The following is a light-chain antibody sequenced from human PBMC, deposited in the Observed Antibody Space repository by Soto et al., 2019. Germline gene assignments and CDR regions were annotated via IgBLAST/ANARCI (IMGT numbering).Light chain of an antibody. Sequence: QSALTQPRSVSGSPGQSVTISCTGTGNDVGAYNYVSWYQQHPGRTPKLMIYDVARWPSGVPDRFSGSKSGNMPSLTISGLQAEDEADYFCCSYAGGYTDPFGTGTKVTVL. CDR2: DVA. CDR1: GNDVGAYNY. J-gene: IGLJ1*01. CDR3: CSYAGGYTDP. V-gene: IGLV2-11*01.